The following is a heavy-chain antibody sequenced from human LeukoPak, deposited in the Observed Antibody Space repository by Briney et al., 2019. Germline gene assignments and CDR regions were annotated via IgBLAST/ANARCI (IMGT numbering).Heavy chain of an antibody. D-gene: IGHD3-10*01. CDR2: IKEDGTEQ. V-gene: IGHV3-7*01. J-gene: IGHJ6*03. Sequence: GGALRLSCAVSGFIFSRHSMSWIRQAPGKGLEWVAKIKEDGTEQYYVDSVKGRFTISRDNAKNTVYLQMTTLRAADTALYYCVRESGDYGSADMPGYYYYMDVWAKGTTVIVSS. CDR1: GFIFSRHS. CDR3: VRESGDYGSADMPGYYYYMDV.